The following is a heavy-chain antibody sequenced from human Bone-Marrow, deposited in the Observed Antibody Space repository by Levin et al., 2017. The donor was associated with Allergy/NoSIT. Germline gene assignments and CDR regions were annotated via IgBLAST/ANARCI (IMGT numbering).Heavy chain of an antibody. V-gene: IGHV3-30*18. CDR2: ISYDGSNK. CDR1: GFTFSSYG. D-gene: IGHD6-19*01. J-gene: IGHJ4*02. Sequence: PGGSLRLSCAASGFTFSSYGMHWVRQAPGKGLEWVAVISYDGSNKYYADSVKGRFTISRDNSKNTLYLQMNSLRAEDTAVYYCAKPPHHIAVAGPGDYWGQGTLVTVSS. CDR3: AKPPHHIAVAGPGDY.